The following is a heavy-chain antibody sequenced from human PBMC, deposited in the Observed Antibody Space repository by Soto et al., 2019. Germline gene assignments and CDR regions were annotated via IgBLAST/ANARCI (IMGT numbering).Heavy chain of an antibody. D-gene: IGHD3-10*01. Sequence: QVQLVESGGGVVQPGRSLSLSCATSGFTFSSFGIHWVRQAPGKGLEWLTMISSDGTNKYYADPVKGRFTISRDNSKNRLYLQRNSLRAEDTAVYYCAKGDDGSGSKTLDYWGQGTLVTVSS. V-gene: IGHV3-30*18. CDR2: ISSDGTNK. CDR1: GFTFSSFG. CDR3: AKGDDGSGSKTLDY. J-gene: IGHJ4*02.